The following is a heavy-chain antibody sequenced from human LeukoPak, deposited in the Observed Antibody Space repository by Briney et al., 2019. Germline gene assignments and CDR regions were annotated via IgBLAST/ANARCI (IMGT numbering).Heavy chain of an antibody. J-gene: IGHJ4*02. CDR3: ARSIPYGTTWYGRSDY. V-gene: IGHV3-7*03. Sequence: SGGSLRLSCAASGFPFNAYWMTWVRQAPGKGLEWVANIKPDGTTKFYVDSVKGRFTISRDNALNSLYLQMNSLRAEDTAIYYCARSIPYGTTWYGRSDYWGQGTLVTVSS. D-gene: IGHD6-13*01. CDR1: GFPFNAYW. CDR2: IKPDGTTK.